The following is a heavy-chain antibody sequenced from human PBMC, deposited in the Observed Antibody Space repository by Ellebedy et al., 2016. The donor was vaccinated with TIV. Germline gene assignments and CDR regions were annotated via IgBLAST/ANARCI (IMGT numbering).Heavy chain of an antibody. CDR2: INPNSGGT. J-gene: IGHJ5*02. CDR1: GYTFTAYH. V-gene: IGHV1-2*02. CDR3: AREEITMRGDWFDP. Sequence: ASVKVSCKASGYTFTAYHMHWVRQAPGQGLEWMGWINPNSGGTNYAQKFQGRVTMTRDTSISTAYMELSRLRSDDTAVYYCAREEITMRGDWFDPWGQGTLVTVSS. D-gene: IGHD3-22*01.